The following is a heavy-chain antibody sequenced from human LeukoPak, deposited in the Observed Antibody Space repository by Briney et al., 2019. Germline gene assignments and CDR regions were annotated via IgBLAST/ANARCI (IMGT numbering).Heavy chain of an antibody. J-gene: IGHJ4*02. CDR3: ARGQYLVY. V-gene: IGHV4-38-2*02. CDR1: GYSISSVYN. D-gene: IGHD2-2*01. CDR2: IYHSGST. Sequence: SETLSLTCTVSGYSISSVYNWDWIRPPPGKGLEWIGSIYHSGSTYYNPSLKSRVTISVDTSKNQFSLKLSSVTAADTAVYYCARGQYLVYWGQGTLVTVSS.